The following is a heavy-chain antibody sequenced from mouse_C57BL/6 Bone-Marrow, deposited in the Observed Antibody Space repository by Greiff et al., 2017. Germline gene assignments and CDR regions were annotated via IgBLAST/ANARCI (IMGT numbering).Heavy chain of an antibody. CDR1: GYTFTSYW. CDR2: IEPSDSYT. Sequence: QVQLQQPGAELVRPGTSVKLSCKASGYTFTSYWMHWVKQRPGQGLEWIGVIEPSDSYTNYNQKFKGKATLTVDTSSSTDYMQLSSLTSEDSAVYYCARWGWLLREGFAYWGQGTLVTVSA. V-gene: IGHV1-59*01. J-gene: IGHJ3*01. CDR3: ARWGWLLREGFAY. D-gene: IGHD2-3*01.